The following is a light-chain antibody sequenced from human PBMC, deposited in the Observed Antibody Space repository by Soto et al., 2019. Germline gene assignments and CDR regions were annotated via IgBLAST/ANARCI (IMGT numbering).Light chain of an antibody. CDR3: QQFNNCPRT. V-gene: IGKV3-15*01. J-gene: IGKJ1*01. CDR1: QSVSSN. Sequence: EIVMTQSPATLSVSPGERATLACRASQSVSSNLAWYQQKPGQAPKLLIYGASTMASGIPARFSGSGSGTDFTLTISSLQSEDFAAYYCQQFNNCPRTFGQGTKVEIK. CDR2: GAS.